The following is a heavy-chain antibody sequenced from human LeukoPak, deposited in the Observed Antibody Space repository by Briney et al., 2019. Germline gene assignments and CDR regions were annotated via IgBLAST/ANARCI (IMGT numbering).Heavy chain of an antibody. D-gene: IGHD5-18*01. Sequence: SVNVSCKASGGTFSSYAISWVRQAPGQGLEWMGRIIPILGIANYAQKFQGRVTITADKSTSTAYMELSSLRSEDTAVYYCARGWVEYSYGHDPPFRAHYGMDVWGQGTTVTVSS. CDR3: ARGWVEYSYGHDPPFRAHYGMDV. CDR1: GGTFSSYA. J-gene: IGHJ6*02. V-gene: IGHV1-69*04. CDR2: IIPILGIA.